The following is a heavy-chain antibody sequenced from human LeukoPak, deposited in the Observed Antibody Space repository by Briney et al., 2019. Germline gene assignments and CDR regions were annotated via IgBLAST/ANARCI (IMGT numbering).Heavy chain of an antibody. CDR3: ARTYCTNGVCYNDYYYGMDV. Sequence: QPGGSLRLSCAASGFTFSTYAMSWVRQAPGKGLEWVSAISGSGAGTNYADSVKGRFTISRDSSKNTLYLQMNSLRAEDTAVYYCARTYCTNGVCYNDYYYGMDVWGQGTTVTVSS. D-gene: IGHD2-8*01. J-gene: IGHJ6*02. CDR1: GFTFSTYA. CDR2: ISGSGAGT. V-gene: IGHV3-23*01.